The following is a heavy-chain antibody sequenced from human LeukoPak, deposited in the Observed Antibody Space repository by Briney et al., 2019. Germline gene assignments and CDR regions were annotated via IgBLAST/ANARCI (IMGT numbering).Heavy chain of an antibody. CDR1: GYTFTSYA. Sequence: ASVNVSFTASGYTFTSYAMHWVRQAPGQRLEWMGWINAGNGNTKYSQKFQGRVTITRDTSASTAYMELSSLRSEDTAVYYCALRGSGSYRFDYWGQGTLVTVSS. V-gene: IGHV1-3*01. J-gene: IGHJ4*02. CDR2: INAGNGNT. CDR3: ALRGSGSYRFDY. D-gene: IGHD3-10*01.